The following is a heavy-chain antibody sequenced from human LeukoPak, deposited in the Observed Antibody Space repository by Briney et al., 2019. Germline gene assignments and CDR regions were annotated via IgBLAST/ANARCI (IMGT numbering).Heavy chain of an antibody. J-gene: IGHJ4*02. CDR3: ARDGDSGYDYYFDY. CDR2: INPNSGGT. V-gene: IGHV1-2*02. D-gene: IGHD5-12*01. CDR1: GYTFTDYY. Sequence: ASVKVSCKASGYTFTDYYMHWVRQAPGQGLEWMGWINPNSGGTNYAQKFQGRVTMTRDTSISTAYMDLSRLRSDDTAVYYCARDGDSGYDYYFDYWGQGTLVTVSS.